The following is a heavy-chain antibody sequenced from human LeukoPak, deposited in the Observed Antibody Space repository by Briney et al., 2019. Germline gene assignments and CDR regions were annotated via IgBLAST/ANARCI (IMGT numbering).Heavy chain of an antibody. CDR2: ISAATGTT. J-gene: IGHJ4*02. Sequence: PGGSLRLSCAASGFPFNKYAMSWVRQAPGKGLEWVSSISAATGTTYHAGSVRGRFSISRDNSQNTLYLQMNSLRAEDTAVYYCVKRAEDSSGYYLYYFDYWGQGTLVTVSS. CDR3: VKRAEDSSGYYLYYFDY. CDR1: GFPFNKYA. V-gene: IGHV3-23*01. D-gene: IGHD3-22*01.